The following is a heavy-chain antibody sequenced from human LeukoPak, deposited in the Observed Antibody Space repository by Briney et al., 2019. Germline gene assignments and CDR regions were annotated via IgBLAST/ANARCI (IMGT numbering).Heavy chain of an antibody. Sequence: SETLSLTCAVYGGSFSGYYWSWIRQPPGKGLEWIGEINHSGSTNYNPSLKSRVTISVDTSKNQFSLKLSSVTAADTAVYYCARGRGYCSGGSCYYFDYWGQGTLVTVSS. CDR3: ARGRGYCSGGSCYYFDY. CDR1: GGSFSGYY. V-gene: IGHV4-34*01. J-gene: IGHJ4*02. D-gene: IGHD2-15*01. CDR2: INHSGST.